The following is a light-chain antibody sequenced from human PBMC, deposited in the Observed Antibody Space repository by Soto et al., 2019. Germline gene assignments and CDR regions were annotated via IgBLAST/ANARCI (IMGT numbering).Light chain of an antibody. CDR1: NIGSKS. CDR3: QVWDRSSDHPV. Sequence: SYELTQPPSVSVAPGKTARITCGGNNIGSKSVHWYQQKPGQAPVLVIYYDSDRPSGIPERFSGSNSGNTATLTISRVEAGDEADYYCQVWDRSSDHPVFCGGTNSPS. CDR2: YDS. J-gene: IGLJ2*01. V-gene: IGLV3-21*04.